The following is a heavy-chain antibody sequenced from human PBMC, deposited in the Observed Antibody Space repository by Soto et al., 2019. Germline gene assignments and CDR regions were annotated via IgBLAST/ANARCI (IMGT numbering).Heavy chain of an antibody. Sequence: QVQLQESGPGLVKPSETLSLTCTVSGGSISSYYWSWIRQPPGEGLEWIGYIYYSGNTNYNPSLKSRVTISVDTPKNQFPLKLSSVTAADTAVYYCARRKAGAGGDAFDIWGQGTMVTVSS. CDR2: IYYSGNT. J-gene: IGHJ3*02. V-gene: IGHV4-59*08. CDR3: ARRKAGAGGDAFDI. D-gene: IGHD6-19*01. CDR1: GGSISSYY.